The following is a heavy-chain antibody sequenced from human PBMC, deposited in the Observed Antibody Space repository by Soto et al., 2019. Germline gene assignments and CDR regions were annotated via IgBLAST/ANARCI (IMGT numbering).Heavy chain of an antibody. V-gene: IGHV1-69*13. CDR3: ATVYYYDSSGYYYYYYGMDV. Sequence: SVKVSCKASGGTFSSYAISWVRQAPGQGLEWMGGIIPIFGTANYAQKFQGRVTITADESTSTAYMELSSLRSEDTAVYYCATVYYYDSSGYYYYYYGMDVWGQGTTVTVSS. J-gene: IGHJ6*02. D-gene: IGHD3-22*01. CDR2: IIPIFGTA. CDR1: GGTFSSYA.